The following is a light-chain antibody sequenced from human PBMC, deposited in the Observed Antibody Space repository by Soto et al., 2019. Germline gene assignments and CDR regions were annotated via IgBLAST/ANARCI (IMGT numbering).Light chain of an antibody. V-gene: IGLV1-51*01. CDR2: DSD. CDR3: GPWDSSLNVVL. Sequence: QSVLTQPPSVSAAPGQKVTISCSGSSSNIENNYVSWYQQLPGTAPKLLIYDSDRRPSEIPDRFSGSKSGTSATLGITRLQTLDEADYYRGPWDSSLNVVLFGGGTKLTVL. CDR1: SSNIENNY. J-gene: IGLJ2*01.